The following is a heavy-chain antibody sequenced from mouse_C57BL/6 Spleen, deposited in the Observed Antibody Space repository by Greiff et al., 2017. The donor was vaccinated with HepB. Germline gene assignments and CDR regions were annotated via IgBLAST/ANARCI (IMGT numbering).Heavy chain of an antibody. D-gene: IGHD1-1*01. V-gene: IGHV1-4*01. J-gene: IGHJ4*01. CDR2: INPSSGYT. CDR1: GYTFTSYT. Sequence: QVQLQQSGAELARPGASVKMSCKASGYTFTSYTMHWVKQRPGQGLEWIGYINPSSGYTKYNQKFKDKATLTADKSSSTAYMQLSSLTSEDYAVHYCASPLPTVVVEGNYYAMDYWGQGTSVTVSS. CDR3: ASPLPTVVVEGNYYAMDY.